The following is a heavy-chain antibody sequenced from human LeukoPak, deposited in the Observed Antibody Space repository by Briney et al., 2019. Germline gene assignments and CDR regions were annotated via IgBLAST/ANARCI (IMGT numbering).Heavy chain of an antibody. J-gene: IGHJ3*02. CDR2: IYTSGST. CDR1: GGSISSGSYY. Sequence: SQTLSLTCTVSGGSISSGSYYWSWIRQPAGKGLEWIGRIYTSGSTNYNPSLKSRVTISVDTSKNQFSLKLSSVTAADTAVYYCAREGVIAARLYAFDIWGQGTMVTVSS. V-gene: IGHV4-61*02. CDR3: AREGVIAARLYAFDI. D-gene: IGHD6-6*01.